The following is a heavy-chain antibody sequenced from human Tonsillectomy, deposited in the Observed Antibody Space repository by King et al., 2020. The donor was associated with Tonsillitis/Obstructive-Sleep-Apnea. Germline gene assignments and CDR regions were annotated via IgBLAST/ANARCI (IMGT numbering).Heavy chain of an antibody. CDR3: ARLRGGLVGATTADL. Sequence: VQLQQWGAGLLKPSETLSLTCAVYGGSFSGYSWGWIRQPPKKGLEWLGELNHGGSTTYNPSLKSRVTISVDTSKNHFSLNLSSVTAADTAVYFCARLRGGLVGATTADLWGQGALVTVSS. J-gene: IGHJ5*02. CDR1: GGSFSGYS. CDR2: LNHGGST. D-gene: IGHD1-26*01. V-gene: IGHV4-34*01.